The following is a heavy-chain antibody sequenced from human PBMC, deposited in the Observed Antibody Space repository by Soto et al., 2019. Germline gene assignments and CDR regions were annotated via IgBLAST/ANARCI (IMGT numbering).Heavy chain of an antibody. CDR3: ARDGYDGSGSPYPAY. J-gene: IGHJ4*02. Sequence: PSETLSLTCSVSGGSMSEYFWSWIRQSPGKGLEWIGYIYYLGSTDYNPSLKSRVTISVDTSKRQFSLRLTSVTAADTAVYYCARDGYDGSGSPYPAYWGPGTQVTGLL. CDR1: GGSMSEYF. CDR2: IYYLGST. V-gene: IGHV4-59*01. D-gene: IGHD3-10*01.